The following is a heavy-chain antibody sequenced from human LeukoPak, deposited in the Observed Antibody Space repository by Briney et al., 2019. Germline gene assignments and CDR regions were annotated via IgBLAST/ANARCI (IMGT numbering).Heavy chain of an antibody. CDR1: GYTFTDYY. D-gene: IGHD3-16*01. CDR3: ATDNYGTLDY. CDR2: IDPRSGGT. Sequence: ASVKVSCKASGYTFTDYYIHWVRRAPRQGLEWMGWIDPRSGGTRCTQKFQGRVTMTRDTSISTVYLDLSGLTFDDTAVYYCATDNYGTLDYWGQGTLVTVSS. V-gene: IGHV1-2*02. J-gene: IGHJ4*02.